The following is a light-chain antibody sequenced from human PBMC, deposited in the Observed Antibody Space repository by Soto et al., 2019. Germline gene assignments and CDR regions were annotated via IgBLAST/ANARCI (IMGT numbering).Light chain of an antibody. CDR3: QQYGSSPLGT. CDR2: GAS. Sequence: EIVLTQSPGTLSLSPGERATLSCRASQSVSSSYLAWYQQKPGQAPRLLIYGASSRATGIPDRFSGSGSGTDFTLTISRLEPEDVAVYYCQQYGSSPLGTFGQGTKV. V-gene: IGKV3-20*01. J-gene: IGKJ1*01. CDR1: QSVSSSY.